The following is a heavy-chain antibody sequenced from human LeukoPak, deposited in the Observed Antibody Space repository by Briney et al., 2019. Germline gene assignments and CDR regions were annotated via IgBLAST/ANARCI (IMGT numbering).Heavy chain of an antibody. Sequence: GGSLRLSCAASGFTFSSYAMSWVRQAPGKGLEWVSAISGSGGSTYYADSVKGRFTISRDNSKNTLYLQMNSLRAEDTAVYYCAKVRGAYYYYGMDVWGQGTTVTVSS. CDR3: AKVRGAYYYYGMDV. J-gene: IGHJ6*02. D-gene: IGHD1-26*01. CDR1: GFTFSSYA. V-gene: IGHV3-23*01. CDR2: ISGSGGST.